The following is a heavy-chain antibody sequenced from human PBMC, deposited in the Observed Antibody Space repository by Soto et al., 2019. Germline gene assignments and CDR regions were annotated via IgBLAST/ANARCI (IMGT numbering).Heavy chain of an antibody. Sequence: RPPVKVSCKASGYTFISYYIHWVRQAPGLGLEWMGMINPRDGDTTSAQKFQGRVTMTSDTATSTVYMEMSSLRFEDTAVYYCARGFPSSSRLGWCDPWGQGTLVTVSS. J-gene: IGHJ5*02. CDR2: INPRDGDT. D-gene: IGHD2-2*01. CDR3: ARGFPSSSRLGWCDP. V-gene: IGHV1-46*01. CDR1: GYTFISYY.